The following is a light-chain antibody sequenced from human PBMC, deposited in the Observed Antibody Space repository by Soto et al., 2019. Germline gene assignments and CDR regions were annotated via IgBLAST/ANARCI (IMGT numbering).Light chain of an antibody. CDR2: GVF. V-gene: IGKV3-20*01. CDR3: HQYGVSPKT. CDR1: QSVSNNY. Sequence: IVFTQSPRTLSLSPGERATAPCRSSQSVSNNYLAWYQQKPGQAPRLLIYGVFTRATGIPDRFAGSGSGPDFTLTISRLEPEDFAVYYCHQYGVSPKTFGQGTKVDIK. J-gene: IGKJ1*01.